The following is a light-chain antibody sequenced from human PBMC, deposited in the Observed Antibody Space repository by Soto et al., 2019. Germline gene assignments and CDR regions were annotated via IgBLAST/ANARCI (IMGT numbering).Light chain of an antibody. CDR2: EGN. J-gene: IGLJ2*01. V-gene: IGLV2-23*01. CDR1: SSDVGSYNL. CDR3: CSYAGSSTLV. Sequence: QSALTQPASVSGSPGQSITISCTATSSDVGSYNLVSWYQQYPGKAPKLMIYEGNKRPSGVSNRFSGSKSGNTASLTISGLQPEDEADYYCCSYAGSSTLVFGGGTKLTVL.